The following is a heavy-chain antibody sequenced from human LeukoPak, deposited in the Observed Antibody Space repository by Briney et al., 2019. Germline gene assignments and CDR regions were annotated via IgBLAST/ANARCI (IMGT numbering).Heavy chain of an antibody. CDR2: INSDGSST. V-gene: IGHV3-74*01. D-gene: IGHD6-19*01. J-gene: IGHJ4*02. Sequence: PGGSLRLSCTASGFTFNNAWMSWVRQAPGKGLVWASRINSDGSSTNYADSVKGRFTISRDNAKNTLHLQMNSLRAEDTAVYYCVRDLGIAVAPGYWGQGTLVTVSS. CDR3: VRDLGIAVAPGY. CDR1: GFTFNNAW.